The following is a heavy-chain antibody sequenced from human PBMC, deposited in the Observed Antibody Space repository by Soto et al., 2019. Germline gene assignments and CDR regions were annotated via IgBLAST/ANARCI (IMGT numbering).Heavy chain of an antibody. V-gene: IGHV3-30-3*01. CDR2: ISYDGSNK. CDR3: ARVRGYYLAPYYYYGMDV. Sequence: QVQLVESGGGVVQPGRSLRLSCAASGFTFSSYAMHWVRQAPGKGLEWVAVISYDGSNKYYADSVKGRFTISRDNSKHTLYLQMNSLRAEDTAVYYCARVRGYYLAPYYYYGMDVWGQGTTVAVSS. CDR1: GFTFSSYA. J-gene: IGHJ6*02. D-gene: IGHD3-22*01.